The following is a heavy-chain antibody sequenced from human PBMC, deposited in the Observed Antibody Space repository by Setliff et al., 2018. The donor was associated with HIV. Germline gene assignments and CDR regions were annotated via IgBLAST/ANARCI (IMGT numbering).Heavy chain of an antibody. J-gene: IGHJ3*02. CDR2: IIPIFGTA. CDR3: ASQEWLPHMLSKGAFDI. CDR1: GGTFSSYA. D-gene: IGHD2-8*01. V-gene: IGHV1-69*05. Sequence: SVNVSCKASGGTFSSYAISWVRQAPGQGLEWMGGIIPIFGTANYAQKFQGRVTITTDESTSTAYMELSSLRSEDTAVYYCASQEWLPHMLSKGAFDIWGQGTMVTVSS.